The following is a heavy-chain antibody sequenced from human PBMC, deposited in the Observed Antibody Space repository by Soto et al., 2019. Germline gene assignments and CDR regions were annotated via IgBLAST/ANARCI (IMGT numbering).Heavy chain of an antibody. CDR3: ARQSSIMVRGALGY. D-gene: IGHD3-10*01. CDR1: GGSISSSSYY. CDR2: IYYSGST. J-gene: IGHJ4*02. Sequence: SETLSLTCTVSGGSISSSSYYWGWIRQPPGKGLEWIGSIYYSGSTNYNPSLKSRVTISVDTLKNQFSLKLSSVTAADTTAYYCARQSSIMVRGALGYWGQGTLVTVSS. V-gene: IGHV4-39*01.